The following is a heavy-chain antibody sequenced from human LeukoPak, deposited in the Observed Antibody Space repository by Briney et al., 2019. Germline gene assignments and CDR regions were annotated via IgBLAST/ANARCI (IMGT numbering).Heavy chain of an antibody. CDR1: NYTFSSYG. CDR3: TRGFCSITSCYSFSDY. CDR2: INAYNGNT. Sequence: GASVTVSCKASNYTFSSYGIIWVRQAPGQGLEWMGWINAYNGNTKYAQNLQGRVTMLTDTSTSTAYMELRSLRSDDTAVYYCTRGFCSITSCYSFSDYWGQGTLVTVSS. V-gene: IGHV1-18*01. D-gene: IGHD2-2*02. J-gene: IGHJ4*02.